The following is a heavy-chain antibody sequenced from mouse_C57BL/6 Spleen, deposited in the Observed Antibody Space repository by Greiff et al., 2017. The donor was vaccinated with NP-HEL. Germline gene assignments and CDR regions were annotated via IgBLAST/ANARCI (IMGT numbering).Heavy chain of an antibody. CDR3: ARSGDYDGAMDY. Sequence: QVQLQQPGAELVKPGASVKLSCKASGYTFTSYWMHWVKQRPGQGPEWIGMIHPNSGSTNYNEKFKSKATLTVDKSSSTAYMQLSSLTSEDSAVYYCARSGDYDGAMDYWGQGTSVTVSS. CDR2: IHPNSGST. J-gene: IGHJ4*01. D-gene: IGHD2-4*01. V-gene: IGHV1-64*01. CDR1: GYTFTSYW.